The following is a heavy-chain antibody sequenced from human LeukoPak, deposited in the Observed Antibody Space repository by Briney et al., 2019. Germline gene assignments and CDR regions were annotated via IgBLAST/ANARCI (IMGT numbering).Heavy chain of an antibody. D-gene: IGHD3-22*01. Sequence: SETLSLTCAVSGYSISSGNYWSWIRQPAGKGLEWIGRIYTSGSTNYNPSLNSRVTMSVDTSKSQFSLKLSSVTAADTAVYNCARALAYYYDSSGYYPMYYFDYWGQGTLVTVSS. V-gene: IGHV4-4*07. CDR3: ARALAYYYDSSGYYPMYYFDY. CDR1: GYSISSGNY. J-gene: IGHJ4*02. CDR2: IYTSGST.